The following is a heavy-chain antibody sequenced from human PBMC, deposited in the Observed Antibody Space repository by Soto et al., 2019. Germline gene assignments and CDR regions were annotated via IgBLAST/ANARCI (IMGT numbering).Heavy chain of an antibody. J-gene: IGHJ4*02. V-gene: IGHV3-23*01. CDR3: AKGGYDFWSGYLFAVY. CDR2: ISGSGGST. D-gene: IGHD3-3*01. CDR1: GFTFSSYA. Sequence: GGSVRLSCAASGFTFSSYAMSWVRQAPGKGLEWVSAISGSGGSTYYADSVKGRFTISRDNSKNTLYLQMNSLRAEDTAVYYCAKGGYDFWSGYLFAVYWGQGTLVTVSS.